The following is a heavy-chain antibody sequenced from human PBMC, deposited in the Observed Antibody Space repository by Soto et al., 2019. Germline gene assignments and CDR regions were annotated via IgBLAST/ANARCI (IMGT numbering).Heavy chain of an antibody. CDR2: ISYDGSDK. D-gene: IGHD3-16*01. CDR1: GFTFSSYA. CDR3: ARAYEGDYFDY. Sequence: QVQLVESGGGVVQPGRSLRLSCAASGFTFSSYAMHWVRQAPGKGVGWVAVISYDGSDKYYADPVKGRFTIPRDNSKNTLYLQMNSPRAEDTAVYYCARAYEGDYFDYWGQGTLVTVSS. V-gene: IGHV3-30-3*01. J-gene: IGHJ4*02.